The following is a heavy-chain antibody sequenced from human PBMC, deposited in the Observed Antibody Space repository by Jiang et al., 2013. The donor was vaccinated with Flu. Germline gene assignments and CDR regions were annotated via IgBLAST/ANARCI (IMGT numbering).Heavy chain of an antibody. V-gene: IGHV4-39*07. CDR1: GGPIISENSY. J-gene: IGHJ4*02. CDR2: IYYPGTT. Sequence: PGLLKPSETLSLSCTVSGGPIISENSYWGWIRQPPGKGLEWIGSIYYPGTTYYNPSLKSRVTISVDTSKKQFSLKLSSVTAADTAVYYCASQHWDHGVGSYYMSHWGQGTLVTVSS. CDR3: ASQHWDHGVGSYYMSH. D-gene: IGHD3-10*01.